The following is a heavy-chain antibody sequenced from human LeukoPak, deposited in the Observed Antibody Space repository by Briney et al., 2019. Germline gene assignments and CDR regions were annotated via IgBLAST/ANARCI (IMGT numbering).Heavy chain of an antibody. J-gene: IGHJ4*02. CDR2: ISYDGSTK. V-gene: IGHV3-30*04. CDR3: VSHDDNRAPGDDY. CDR1: GFTFSSYD. D-gene: IGHD3-16*01. Sequence: GGSLRLSCAASGFTFSSYDMHWVRQAPGKGLEWVSVISYDGSTKYYADSVKGRFTISRDNSKNTLYLQMNSLRVEDTAVYYCVSHDDNRAPGDDYWGQGTLVTVSS.